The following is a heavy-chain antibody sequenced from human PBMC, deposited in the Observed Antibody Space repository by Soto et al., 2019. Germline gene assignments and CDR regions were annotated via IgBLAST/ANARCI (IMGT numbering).Heavy chain of an antibody. V-gene: IGHV3-74*01. D-gene: IGHD3-10*01. CDR3: VRDGSGSAFDI. Sequence: EVHLVESGGGLVQPGGSLRLSCAASGFIFSSYWTHWVRQAPGKGLVWVSRINRDGTTTSYADSVKGRFTISRDNAKNTLYLQMNSLRAEDTAVYYCVRDGSGSAFDIWGQGTMVTVSS. CDR2: INRDGTTT. CDR1: GFIFSSYW. J-gene: IGHJ3*02.